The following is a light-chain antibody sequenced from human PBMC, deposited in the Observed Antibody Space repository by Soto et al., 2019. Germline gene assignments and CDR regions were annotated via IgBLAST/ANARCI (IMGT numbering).Light chain of an antibody. CDR3: KSYAGSNTYV. CDR1: KNDIGVYDF. J-gene: IGLJ1*01. V-gene: IGLV2-8*01. CDR2: EVV. Sequence: QSALTQPPSASGSPGQSVTISWTGTKNDIGVYDFVSGYHHHPGKAPRLIIYEVVQRPSGVPDRFSGSKSGNTASLTVSGLQAADEADYFCKSYAGSNTYVFGSGTKLTVL.